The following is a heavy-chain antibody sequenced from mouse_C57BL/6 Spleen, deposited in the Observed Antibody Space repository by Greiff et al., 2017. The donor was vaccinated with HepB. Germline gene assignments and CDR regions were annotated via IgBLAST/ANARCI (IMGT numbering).Heavy chain of an antibody. CDR2: INPSSGYT. Sequence: LVESGAELARPGASVKMSCKASGYTFTSYTMHWVKQRPGQGLEWIGYINPSSGYTKYNQKFKDKATLTADKSSSTAYMQLSSLTSEDSAVYYCARFPVVATYPYAMDYWGQGTSVTVSS. V-gene: IGHV1-4*01. J-gene: IGHJ4*01. D-gene: IGHD1-1*01. CDR1: GYTFTSYT. CDR3: ARFPVVATYPYAMDY.